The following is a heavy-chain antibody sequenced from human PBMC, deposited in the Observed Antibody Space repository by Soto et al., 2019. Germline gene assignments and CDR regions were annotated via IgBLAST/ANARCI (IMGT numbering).Heavy chain of an antibody. CDR3: ASQGYCSSTSRSRYLGYYGMDV. J-gene: IGHJ6*02. CDR1: GFTFSSYW. D-gene: IGHD2-2*01. Sequence: GGSLRLSCAASGFTFSSYWMHWVRQAPGKGLVWVSRINSDGSSTSYADSVKGRFTISRDNAKNTLYLQMNSLRAEDTAVYYCASQGYCSSTSRSRYLGYYGMDVWGQGTTVTVSS. V-gene: IGHV3-74*01. CDR2: INSDGSST.